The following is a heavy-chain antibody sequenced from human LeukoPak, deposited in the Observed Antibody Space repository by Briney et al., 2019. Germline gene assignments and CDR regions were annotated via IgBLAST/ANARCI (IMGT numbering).Heavy chain of an antibody. CDR3: ARDGGDSYANWFDT. V-gene: IGHV4-59*12. Sequence: SETLSLTCTVSGGSISSYYWSWIRQPPGKGLEWIGYIYYSGSTNYNPSLKSRVTISVDTSKNQFSLKLSSVTAADTAVYYCARDGGDSYANWFDTWGQGILVTVSS. CDR1: GGSISSYY. J-gene: IGHJ5*02. CDR2: IYYSGST. D-gene: IGHD5-18*01.